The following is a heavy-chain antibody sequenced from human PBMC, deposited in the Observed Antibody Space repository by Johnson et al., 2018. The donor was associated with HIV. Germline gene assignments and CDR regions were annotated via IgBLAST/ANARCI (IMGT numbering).Heavy chain of an antibody. D-gene: IGHD2-21*01. CDR3: ARDPSCGGDCYPDDAFDI. CDR2: IRYDGSNK. Sequence: VQLVESGGGLVQPGRSLRLSCTASGFTFGDYAMSWVRQAPGKGLEWVAFIRYDGSNKYYADSVKGRFTISRDNSKNTLYLQMNSLRAEDTAVYYCARDPSCGGDCYPDDAFDIWGQGTMVTVSS. V-gene: IGHV3-30-3*01. CDR1: GFTFGDYA. J-gene: IGHJ3*02.